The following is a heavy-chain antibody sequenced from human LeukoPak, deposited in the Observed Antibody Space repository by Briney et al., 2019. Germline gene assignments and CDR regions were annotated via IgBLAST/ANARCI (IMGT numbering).Heavy chain of an antibody. CDR3: ARGERYYFDY. D-gene: IGHD3-16*01. V-gene: IGHV3-21*01. Sequence: GGSLRLSCAASGFTLSTYRMNWVRQAPGKGLEWVSSISSGSDYIYYADSVKGRFTISRDNAKNSLYLQMNSLRVEDTAVYYCARGERYYFDYWGQGTLVTVSS. CDR2: ISSGSDYI. J-gene: IGHJ4*02. CDR1: GFTLSTYR.